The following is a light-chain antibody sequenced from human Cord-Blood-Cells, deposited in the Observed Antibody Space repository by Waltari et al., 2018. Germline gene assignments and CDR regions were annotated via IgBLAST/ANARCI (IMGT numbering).Light chain of an antibody. CDR1: SGSLASNY. CDR2: EDN. V-gene: IGLV6-57*03. CDR3: QSYDSSTLV. J-gene: IGLJ3*02. Sequence: NFMLTQPHSVSESPGKTVTISCTRSSGSLASNYVQWYQQRPGSAPTTVIYEDNQRPSGVPDRFSGSIDSSSNSASLTISGLKTEDEADYYCQSYDSSTLVFGGGTKLTVL.